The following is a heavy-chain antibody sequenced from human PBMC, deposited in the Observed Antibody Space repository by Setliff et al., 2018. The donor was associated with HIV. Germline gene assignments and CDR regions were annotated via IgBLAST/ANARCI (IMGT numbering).Heavy chain of an antibody. V-gene: IGHV4-38-2*01. J-gene: IGHJ3*02. Sequence: KTSETLSLTCAVSGYSISSGYYWGWIRQPPGKGLDWIGNIYHSGSSYSNPSLKSRVTISIDTSKNQFSLKLSSVTAADTAVYYCARRWGDILTVPDAFDIWGKGTMVTVSS. D-gene: IGHD3-9*01. CDR3: ARRWGDILTVPDAFDI. CDR2: IYHSGSS. CDR1: GYSISSGYY.